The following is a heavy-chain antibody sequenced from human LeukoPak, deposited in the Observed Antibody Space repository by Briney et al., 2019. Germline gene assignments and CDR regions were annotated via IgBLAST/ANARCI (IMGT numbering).Heavy chain of an antibody. CDR2: ISWNSGSI. Sequence: GGSLRLSCAASGFTFDDYAMHWVRQAPGKGLEWVSGISWNSGSIGYADSVKGRFTISRDNAKNSLYLQMNSLRAEDTALYYCAKDTSSGWYLDYWGQGTLVTVPS. CDR1: GFTFDDYA. V-gene: IGHV3-9*01. CDR3: AKDTSSGWYLDY. J-gene: IGHJ4*02. D-gene: IGHD6-19*01.